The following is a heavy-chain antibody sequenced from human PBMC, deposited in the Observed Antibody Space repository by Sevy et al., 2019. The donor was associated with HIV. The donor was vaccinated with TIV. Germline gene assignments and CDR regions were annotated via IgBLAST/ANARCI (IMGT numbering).Heavy chain of an antibody. D-gene: IGHD3-22*01. CDR3: ASPLNYYDSPSAY. J-gene: IGHJ4*02. CDR1: GFTFSYYD. V-gene: IGHV3-21*04. CDR2: ISSGSSYI. Sequence: GGSLRLSCAASGFTFSYYDMNWVRQAPGKGLEWVSSISSGSSYIFYADSVKGRFTISRDNAKNSLYLQMNSLRAEDTAVYYCASPLNYYDSPSAYWGQGTLVTVSS.